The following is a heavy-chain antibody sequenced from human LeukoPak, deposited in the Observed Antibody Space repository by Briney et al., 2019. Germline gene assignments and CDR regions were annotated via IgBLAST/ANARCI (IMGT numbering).Heavy chain of an antibody. CDR3: ARGSYDFWSGYLYYYYMDV. V-gene: IGHV3-21*01. CDR1: GFTFSSYS. J-gene: IGHJ6*03. CDR2: ISSSSSYI. Sequence: PGGSLRLSCAASGFTFSSYSMSWVRQAPGKGLEWVSSISSSSSYIYYADSVKGRFTISRDNAKNSLYLQMNSLRAEDTAVYYCARGSYDFWSGYLYYYYMDVWGKGTTVTVSS. D-gene: IGHD3-3*01.